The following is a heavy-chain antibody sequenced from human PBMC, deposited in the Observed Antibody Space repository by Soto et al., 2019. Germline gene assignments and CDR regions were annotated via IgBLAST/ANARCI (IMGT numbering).Heavy chain of an antibody. V-gene: IGHV3-23*01. Sequence: EVQLLESGGGLVQPGGSLRLSCAASGFTFSSYAMRWVRQAPVKGLEWVSAISGSGDSTYYADSVKGRFTISRDNSKNTLYLQRNSLIAEDTAVYYCARLGSGSYYDYWGQGTLVTVSS. CDR3: ARLGSGSYYDY. J-gene: IGHJ4*02. D-gene: IGHD1-26*01. CDR2: ISGSGDST. CDR1: GFTFSSYA.